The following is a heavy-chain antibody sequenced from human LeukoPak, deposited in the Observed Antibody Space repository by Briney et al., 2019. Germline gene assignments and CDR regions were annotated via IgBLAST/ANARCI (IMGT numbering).Heavy chain of an antibody. D-gene: IGHD6-19*01. CDR1: GFTFRTFA. CDR2: ISSDGGNK. Sequence: GGSLRLSCADSGFTFRTFAMHWVRQAPGMGLEWVAVISSDGGNKYYADSVKGRFTISRDNSKNTLYLRMNSLGADDTAVYYCARGSFQDSGWYGNFDYWGQGTLVTVSS. V-gene: IGHV3-30*04. J-gene: IGHJ4*02. CDR3: ARGSFQDSGWYGNFDY.